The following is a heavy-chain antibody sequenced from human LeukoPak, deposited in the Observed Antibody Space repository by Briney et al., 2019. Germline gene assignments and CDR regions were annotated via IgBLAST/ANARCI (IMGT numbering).Heavy chain of an antibody. CDR3: ARVGRSSGYCDY. V-gene: IGHV1-18*01. D-gene: IGHD3-22*01. CDR2: IITYNGNT. J-gene: IGHJ4*02. CDR1: GYTFTSYG. Sequence: GASVKVSCKASGYTFTSYGISWVRQAPGQGLEWMGYIITYNGNTNYVQKLQGRVTMTTDTSTSTAYMELRSLRSDDTAVYYCARVGRSSGYCDYWGQGTLVTVSS.